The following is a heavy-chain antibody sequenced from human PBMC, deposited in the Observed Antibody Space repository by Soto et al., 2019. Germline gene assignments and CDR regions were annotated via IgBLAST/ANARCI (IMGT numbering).Heavy chain of an antibody. V-gene: IGHV1-3*01. CDR2: INAGNGNT. CDR1: GYTFTSYA. J-gene: IGHJ4*02. CDR3: ARDLGGWPDY. D-gene: IGHD6-19*01. Sequence: QVQLVQSGAEVKKPGASVKVSCKASGYTFTSYAIHWVRQAPGQRLEWIGWINAGNGNTKYSQKFQDRVTITRDTSASRAYMELSSLRSEDTAVYYCARDLGGWPDYWGQGTLVTVSS.